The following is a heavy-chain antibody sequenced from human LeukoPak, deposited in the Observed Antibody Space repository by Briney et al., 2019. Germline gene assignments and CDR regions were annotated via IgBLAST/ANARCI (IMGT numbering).Heavy chain of an antibody. CDR3: ARGSWGKALYYYGMDV. CDR1: GFTFSSYA. V-gene: IGHV3-64*01. Sequence: GRSLRLSCAASGFTFSSYAMHWVRQAPGKGLEYVSAISSNGGSTYYANSVKGRFTISRDNSKNTLYLQMGSLRAEDMAVYYCARGSWGKALYYYGMDVWGQGTTVTVSS. CDR2: ISSNGGST. D-gene: IGHD6-6*01. J-gene: IGHJ6*02.